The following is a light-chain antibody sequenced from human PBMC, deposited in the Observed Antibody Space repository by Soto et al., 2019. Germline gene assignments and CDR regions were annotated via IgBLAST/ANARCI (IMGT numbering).Light chain of an antibody. CDR2: DAS. V-gene: IGKV1-5*01. Sequence: DIHMTQSPSTLSASVGDRVTITCRASQSISSWLAWYQQKPGKAPKLLIYDASSLESGVPSRFSGSGSGTEFTLTISSLQPDDFETYYCHQYNSYPYTFGQGTKVDIK. CDR3: HQYNSYPYT. J-gene: IGKJ2*01. CDR1: QSISSW.